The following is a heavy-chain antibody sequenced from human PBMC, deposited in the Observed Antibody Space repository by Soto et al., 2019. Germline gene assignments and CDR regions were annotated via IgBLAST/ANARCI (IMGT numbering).Heavy chain of an antibody. V-gene: IGHV3-11*01. Sequence: GGSLRLSCAASGFTFSDYYMSWIRQAPGKGLEWVSYISSSGSTIYYADSVKGRFTISRDNAKNSLYLQMNSLRAEDTAVYYCARVVSDCSSTRCYFWFDPWGQGTLVTVSS. CDR2: ISSSGSTI. CDR1: GFTFSDYY. J-gene: IGHJ5*02. D-gene: IGHD2-2*01. CDR3: ARVVSDCSSTRCYFWFDP.